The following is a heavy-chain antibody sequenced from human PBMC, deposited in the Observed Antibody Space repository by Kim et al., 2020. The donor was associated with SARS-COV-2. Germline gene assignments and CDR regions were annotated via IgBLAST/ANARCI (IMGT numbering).Heavy chain of an antibody. Sequence: ASVKVSCKVSGYTLTELSMHWVRQAPGKGLEWMGGFDPEDGETIYAQKFQGRVTMTEDTSTDTAYMELSSLRSEDTAVYYFATHAPTVTTPPDYWGQGTLVTVSS. J-gene: IGHJ4*02. D-gene: IGHD4-17*01. CDR2: FDPEDGET. CDR3: ATHAPTVTTPPDY. CDR1: GYTLTELS. V-gene: IGHV1-24*01.